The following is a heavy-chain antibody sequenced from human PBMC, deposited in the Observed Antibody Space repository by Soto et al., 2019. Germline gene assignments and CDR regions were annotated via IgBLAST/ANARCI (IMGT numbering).Heavy chain of an antibody. CDR1: GFLLSKAKMG. Sequence: QTEPVTMACTFSGFLLSKAKMGVSWIRQPPGKALEWLAHIFSNDEKSYSTSLKSRLIISKDTSKSQVVLTMTNMDPVDTATYYCARIWGCTVPTVVITEWFDLCGQGTLVTVSS. CDR3: ARIWGCTVPTVVITEWFDL. J-gene: IGHJ5*02. CDR2: IFSNDEK. V-gene: IGHV2-26*01. D-gene: IGHD4-17*01.